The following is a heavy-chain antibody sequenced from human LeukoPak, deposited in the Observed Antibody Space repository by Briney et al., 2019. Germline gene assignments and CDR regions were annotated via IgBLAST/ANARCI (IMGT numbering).Heavy chain of an antibody. Sequence: GGSLRLSCAASGFTVSHNYMSWVRQAPGKGLEWVSVIYSGGSTNYADSVKGRFTISRDNSKNTLYFQMNTLRAEDTAVYYCARDLSGPLDDWGQGTLVTVSS. CDR2: IYSGGST. V-gene: IGHV3-66*01. J-gene: IGHJ4*02. CDR1: GFTVSHNY. D-gene: IGHD5-12*01. CDR3: ARDLSGPLDD.